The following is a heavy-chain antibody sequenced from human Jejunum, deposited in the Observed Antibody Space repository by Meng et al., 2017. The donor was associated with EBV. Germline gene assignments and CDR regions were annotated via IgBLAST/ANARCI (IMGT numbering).Heavy chain of an antibody. D-gene: IGHD1-26*01. V-gene: IGHV4-61*08. J-gene: IGHJ4*02. CDR1: GGSVSSGGYY. CDR3: ARDQNGSYFAY. CDR2: IYNSEST. Sequence: QVQLQASGPGLVKPSGTLSLTCTVSGGSVSSGGYYWSWIRQPPGKGLEWIGYIYNSESTNYKSSLKSRVTISADTSKNQFSLRLSSVTAADTAVYYCARDQNGSYFAYWGQGTLVTVSS.